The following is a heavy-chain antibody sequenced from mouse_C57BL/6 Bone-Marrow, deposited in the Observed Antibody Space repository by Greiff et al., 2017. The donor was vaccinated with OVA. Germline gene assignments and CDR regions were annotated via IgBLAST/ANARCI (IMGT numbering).Heavy chain of an antibody. CDR1: GYTFTSYW. CDR2: IDPNSGGT. J-gene: IGHJ4*01. V-gene: IGHV1-72*01. D-gene: IGHD1-1*01. Sequence: QVQLQQSGAELVKPGASVKLSCKASGYTFTSYWMHWVKQRPGRGLEWIGRIDPNSGGTKYNEKFKSKATLTVDKPSSTAYMQLSSLTSEDSAVYYCARDYGSSLNRAMDYWGQGTSVTVSS. CDR3: ARDYGSSLNRAMDY.